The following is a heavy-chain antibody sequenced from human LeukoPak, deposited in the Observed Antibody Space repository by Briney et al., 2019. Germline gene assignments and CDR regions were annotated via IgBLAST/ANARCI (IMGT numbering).Heavy chain of an antibody. J-gene: IGHJ4*02. V-gene: IGHV3-48*02. D-gene: IGHD3-10*01. CDR2: ISSSSGTI. CDR1: GLTSDSYS. CDR3: ARDSHSMVRGVTTFDY. Sequence: TGGSLRLSCAASGLTSDSYSMNWVRRAPGKGLEWVSYISSSSGTIYYADSVKGRFTISRDNAKNSLYLQMNSLRDEDTAVYYCARDSHSMVRGVTTFDYWGQGTLVTVSS.